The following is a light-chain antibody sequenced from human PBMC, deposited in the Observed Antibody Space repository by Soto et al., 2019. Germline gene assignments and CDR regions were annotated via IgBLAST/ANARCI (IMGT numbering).Light chain of an antibody. V-gene: IGKV1-5*03. Sequence: DIQMTQSPSTLSASVGDRVTITCRASQSISSSLAWYQQKPGKAPKLLIYEASNLKSGVPSRFSGSGSGTEYTLTISSLQPDHSASYYCQQYNGYWSFGQGTRVEIK. J-gene: IGKJ1*01. CDR1: QSISSS. CDR2: EAS. CDR3: QQYNGYWS.